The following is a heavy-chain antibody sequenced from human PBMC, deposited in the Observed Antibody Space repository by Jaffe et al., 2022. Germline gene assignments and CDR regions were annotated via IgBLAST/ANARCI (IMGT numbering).Heavy chain of an antibody. Sequence: QVQLVQSGAEVKKPGASVKVSCKASGYTFTSYAMHWVRQAPGQRLEWMGWINAGNGNTKYSQKFQGRVTITRDTSASTAYMELSSLRSEDTAVYYCARDRFVREMSGSSSESGYDAFDIWGQGTMVTVSS. D-gene: IGHD6-6*01. CDR2: INAGNGNT. V-gene: IGHV1-3*01. J-gene: IGHJ3*02. CDR3: ARDRFVREMSGSSSESGYDAFDI. CDR1: GYTFTSYA.